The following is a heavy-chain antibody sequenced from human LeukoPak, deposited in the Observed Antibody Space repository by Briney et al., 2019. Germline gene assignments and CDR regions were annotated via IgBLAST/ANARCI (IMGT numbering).Heavy chain of an antibody. D-gene: IGHD3-10*01. CDR2: ITAGGDYT. CDR3: AREGYYYGSGSYYPTVY. Sequence: GGSLRLSCAVSGLIFSDYSMNWVRQAPGKGLEWVSTITAGGDYTYYADSVKGRFTISRDNAKNTLYLQMNSLRAEDTAVYYCAREGYYYGSGSYYPTVYWGQGTLVTVSS. CDR1: GLIFSDYS. J-gene: IGHJ4*02. V-gene: IGHV3-21*01.